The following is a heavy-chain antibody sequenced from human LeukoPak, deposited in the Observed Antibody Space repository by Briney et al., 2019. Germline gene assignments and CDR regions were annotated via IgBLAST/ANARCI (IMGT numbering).Heavy chain of an antibody. V-gene: IGHV3-7*01. CDR2: IKQDGSAE. CDR1: GFTISNYW. Sequence: GGSLRLSCAVSGFTISNYWMSWVRQAPGKGLEWVATIKQDGSAEFYVDSVKGRFTISRASAKNSLYLQMNSLRDDDTAVYYCARDLFDYWGQGTLVTVSS. CDR3: ARDLFDY. J-gene: IGHJ4*02.